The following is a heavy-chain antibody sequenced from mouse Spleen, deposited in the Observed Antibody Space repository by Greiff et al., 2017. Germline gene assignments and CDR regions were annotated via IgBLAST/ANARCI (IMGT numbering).Heavy chain of an antibody. CDR1: GFTFSSYA. J-gene: IGHJ4*01. Sequence: EVQVVESGGGLVKPGGSLKLSCAASGFTFSSYAMSWVRQTPEKRLEWVATISSGGSYTYYPDSVKGRFTISRDNAKNTLYLQMSSLRSEDTAMHYCARRNYGNLYAMDYWGQGTSVTVSS. D-gene: IGHD2-1*01. V-gene: IGHV5-9-3*01. CDR3: ARRNYGNLYAMDY. CDR2: ISSGGSYT.